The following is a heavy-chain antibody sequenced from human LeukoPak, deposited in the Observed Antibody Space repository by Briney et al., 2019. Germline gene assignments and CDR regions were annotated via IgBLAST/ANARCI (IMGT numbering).Heavy chain of an antibody. CDR1: GFTFSSYA. CDR3: AKDYRSGWFGYFDF. V-gene: IGHV3-23*01. D-gene: IGHD6-19*01. CDR2: ISGSGGST. J-gene: IGHJ4*02. Sequence: GGSLRLSCAASGFTFSSYAMSWVRQAPGKGLEWVSAISGSGGSTYYADSVKGRFTISRDNSKNTLYLQMNSLRAEDTAVYFCAKDYRSGWFGYFDFWGQGTLVTVSS.